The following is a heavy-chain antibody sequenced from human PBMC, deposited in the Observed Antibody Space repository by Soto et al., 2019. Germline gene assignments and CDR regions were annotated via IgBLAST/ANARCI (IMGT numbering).Heavy chain of an antibody. CDR2: MNPNSGNT. CDR3: ARVPAATYYYHYYMDV. J-gene: IGHJ6*03. D-gene: IGHD2-2*01. CDR1: GYTFTSYD. V-gene: IGHV1-8*01. Sequence: QVQLVQSGAEVKKPGASVKVSCKASGYTFTSYDINWVRQATGQGLEGMGWMNPNSGNTGYAQKFQARVTMTRNTSISTAYMELSSLRSEDTAVYYCARVPAATYYYHYYMDVWGKGTTVTVSS.